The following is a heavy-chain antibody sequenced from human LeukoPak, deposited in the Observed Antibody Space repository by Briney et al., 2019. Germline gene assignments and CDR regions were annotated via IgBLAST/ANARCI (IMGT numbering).Heavy chain of an antibody. CDR3: ARVMSFWSSAGYYYYMDV. J-gene: IGHJ6*03. Sequence: SQTLSLICAISGDSVSSNSAAWNWIRQSPSRGLEWLGRTYYRSKWYNDYAVSVKSRITINPDTSKNQFSLQLNSVTPEDTAVYYCARVMSFWSSAGYYYYMDVWGKGTTVTVSS. CDR1: GDSVSSNSAA. D-gene: IGHD3-3*01. CDR2: TYYRSKWYN. V-gene: IGHV6-1*01.